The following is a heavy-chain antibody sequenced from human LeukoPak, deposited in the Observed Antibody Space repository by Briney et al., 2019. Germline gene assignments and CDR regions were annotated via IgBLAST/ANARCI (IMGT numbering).Heavy chain of an antibody. V-gene: IGHV1-69*01. CDR2: IIPIFGTA. CDR3: ARHSGWYVFDY. Sequence: AASVMVSCTSAGGAFSSYAISWVRQAPGQGLEWMGGIIPIFGTANYAQKFQGRVTITADESTSTAYMELSSLRSEDTAVYYCARHSGWYVFDYWGQGTLVTVSS. J-gene: IGHJ4*02. D-gene: IGHD6-19*01. CDR1: GGAFSSYA.